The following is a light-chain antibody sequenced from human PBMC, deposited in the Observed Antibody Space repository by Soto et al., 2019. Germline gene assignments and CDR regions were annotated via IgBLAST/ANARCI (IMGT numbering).Light chain of an antibody. CDR2: LGS. J-gene: IGKJ2*01. CDR1: QSLLHSNGYNY. V-gene: IGKV2-28*01. CDR3: MQALQTRYT. Sequence: DIVMTQSPLSLPVTPGEPASISCRSSQSLLHSNGYNYLDWYLQKPGQSPQLLIYLGSNRASRVPDRFSGSGSGTDFTLKISRVEAEDVGIYYCMQALQTRYTFGQGTKLEI.